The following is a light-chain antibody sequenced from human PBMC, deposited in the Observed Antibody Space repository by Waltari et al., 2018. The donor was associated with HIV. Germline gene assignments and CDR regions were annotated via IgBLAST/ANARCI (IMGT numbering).Light chain of an antibody. Sequence: QSVLTQPPSVSGAPGRSVIITCTGNSSNIGAPYDVHWYQQLQGATPTLLIPSRTNRPSAVLDRLSVAKSGTSAALAITALQAGDEADYYCQSYDSSLGASVFGGGTKLTVL. V-gene: IGLV1-40*01. CDR1: SSNIGAPYD. J-gene: IGLJ3*02. CDR3: QSYDSSLGASV. CDR2: SRT.